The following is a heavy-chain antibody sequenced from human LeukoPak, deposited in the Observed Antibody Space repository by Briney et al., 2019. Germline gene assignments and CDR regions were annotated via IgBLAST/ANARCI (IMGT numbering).Heavy chain of an antibody. V-gene: IGHV4-59*12. CDR2: TYNSGSS. CDR1: GGSITSYY. J-gene: IGHJ4*02. Sequence: SETLSLTCTVSGGSITSYYWSGIRQPPGKGLEWIGYTYNSGSSSYSPSFKSRVTISTDTPRNQFFLRLTSVTAADTAVYYCAGYYGSGQWDNWGQGTLVTVSS. CDR3: AGYYGSGQWDN. D-gene: IGHD3-10*01.